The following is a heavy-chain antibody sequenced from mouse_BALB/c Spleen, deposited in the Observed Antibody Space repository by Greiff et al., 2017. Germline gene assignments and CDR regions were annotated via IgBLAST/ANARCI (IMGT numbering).Heavy chain of an antibody. J-gene: IGHJ2*01. D-gene: IGHD1-1*01. V-gene: IGHV1-69*02. CDR2: IDPSDSYT. CDR3: ASGLLRFDY. Sequence: VQLQQPGAELVKPGASVKLSCKASGYTFTSYWMHWVKQRPGQGLEWIGEIDPSDSYTNYNQKFKGKATLTVDKSSSTAYMQLSSLTSEDSAVYYCASGLLRFDYWGQGTTLTVSS. CDR1: GYTFTSYW.